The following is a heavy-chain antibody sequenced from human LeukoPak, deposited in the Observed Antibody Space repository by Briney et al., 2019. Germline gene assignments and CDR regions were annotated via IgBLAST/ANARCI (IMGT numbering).Heavy chain of an antibody. CDR1: GFTFSSYA. CDR3: AKIEDYILDY. J-gene: IGHJ4*02. CDR2: ISGSGGST. Sequence: GGSLRLSCAASGFTFSSYAMSWLPQAPGKGLVWVSAISGSGGSTYCADSVKGRFTISRDNSTNTLYLQMNSLRAEDTAVYYCAKIEDYILDYWGQGTLVTVSS. V-gene: IGHV3-23*01. D-gene: IGHD4-11*01.